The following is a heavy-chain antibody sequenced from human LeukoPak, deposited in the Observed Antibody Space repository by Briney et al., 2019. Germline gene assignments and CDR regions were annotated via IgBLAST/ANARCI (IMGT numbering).Heavy chain of an antibody. Sequence: PSETLSLTRTVSGGSISSYYWSWIRQPPGKGLEWIGYIYYSGSTNYNPSLKSRVTVSVDTSKNQFSLKLSSVTAADTAVYYCARLEYSSSSGAFDIWGQGTMVTVSS. CDR3: ARLEYSSSSGAFDI. D-gene: IGHD6-6*01. V-gene: IGHV4-59*08. CDR2: IYYSGST. CDR1: GGSISSYY. J-gene: IGHJ3*02.